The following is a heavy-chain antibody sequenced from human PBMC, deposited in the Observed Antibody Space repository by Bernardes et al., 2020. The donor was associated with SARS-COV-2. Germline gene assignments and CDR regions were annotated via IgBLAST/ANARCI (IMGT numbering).Heavy chain of an antibody. J-gene: IGHJ4*02. CDR1: GFTFSNYW. Sequence: GGSLRLSCAASGFTFSNYWMSWVRQAPGKGLEWVANIKQDGSEKYYVDSVKGRFTISRDNAKNSLYLQMNSLRAEDTAVYYCAAGRSSAWSFDYWGQGTLVTVSS. CDR3: AAGRSSAWSFDY. D-gene: IGHD6-19*01. V-gene: IGHV3-7*03. CDR2: IKQDGSEK.